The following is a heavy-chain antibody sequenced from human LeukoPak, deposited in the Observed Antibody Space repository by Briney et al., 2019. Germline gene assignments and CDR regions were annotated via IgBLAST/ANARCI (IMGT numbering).Heavy chain of an antibody. D-gene: IGHD1/OR15-1a*01. J-gene: IGHJ4*02. CDR2: ISRSSSYT. CDR1: GFVVSSNY. V-gene: IGHV3-11*06. Sequence: GGSLRLSCAASGFVVSSNYMSWIRQAPGKGLEWISCISRSSSYTDYADSVKGRFTISRDNAKNSLFLQMNSLGAEDTAVYYCARVPRGTPAYADYWGQGTLVTVSS. CDR3: ARVPRGTPAYADY.